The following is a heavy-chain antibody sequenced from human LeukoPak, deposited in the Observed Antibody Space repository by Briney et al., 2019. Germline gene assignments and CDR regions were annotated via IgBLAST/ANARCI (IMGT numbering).Heavy chain of an antibody. J-gene: IGHJ4*02. V-gene: IGHV3-23*01. CDR2: ISGSGVST. Sequence: GGSLRLSCAASGFTFSSYAMSWVRQAPGKGLEWVSVISGSGVSTYYADSVKGRFTISRDNSKNTLYLQMNSLRAEDTAVYYCAKGPDGRVATANRYFDYWGQGTLVTVSS. CDR3: AKGPDGRVATANRYFDY. CDR1: GFTFSSYA. D-gene: IGHD5-12*01.